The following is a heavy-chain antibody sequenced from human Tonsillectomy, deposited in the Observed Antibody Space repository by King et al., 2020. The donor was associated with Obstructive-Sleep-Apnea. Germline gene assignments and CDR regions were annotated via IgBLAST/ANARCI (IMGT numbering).Heavy chain of an antibody. D-gene: IGHD1-26*01. V-gene: IGHV3-64*01. J-gene: IGHJ4*02. CDR2: IMGNGGST. CDR1: GFTFSSYA. CDR3: AREARTGGSYPG. Sequence: VQLVESGGGLVQPGGSLRLSCAASGFTFSSYAMHWVRQAPGKGLEYVSAIMGNGGSTYYANSVKGRFTISRDNSKNTLYLQMGSLRTEDMAVYYCAREARTGGSYPGWGQGTLVTVSS.